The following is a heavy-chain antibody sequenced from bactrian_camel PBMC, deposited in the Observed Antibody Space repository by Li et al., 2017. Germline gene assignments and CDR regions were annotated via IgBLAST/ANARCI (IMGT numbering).Heavy chain of an antibody. Sequence: HVQLVESGGGSVQSGGSLRLSCVASGSGYISGTYCLGWFRQVPGKEREGVATINNDGATAYVDSVKGRFTASRDNAKNALNLQMNSLKPEDAAMYYCAANKPPCYYSETLAAQADDFNHWGQGTQVTVS. CDR3: AANKPPCYYSETLAAQADDFNH. V-gene: IGHV3S53*01. CDR1: GSGYISGTYC. D-gene: IGHD2*01. CDR2: INNDGAT. J-gene: IGHJ4*01.